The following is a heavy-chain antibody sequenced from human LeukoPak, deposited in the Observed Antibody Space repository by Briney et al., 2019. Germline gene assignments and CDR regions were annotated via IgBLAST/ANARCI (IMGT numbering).Heavy chain of an antibody. CDR1: GFTFSSYA. Sequence: PGGSLRLSCAASGFTFSSYAMSWVRQAPGKGLEWVSAISGSGGSTYYADSVKGRFTISRDNSKNTLYLQMNSLRAEDTAVYYCAKARPNSGSYYNSAFDYWGQGTLVTVSS. CDR3: AKARPNSGSYYNSAFDY. V-gene: IGHV3-23*01. D-gene: IGHD3-10*01. CDR2: ISGSGGST. J-gene: IGHJ4*02.